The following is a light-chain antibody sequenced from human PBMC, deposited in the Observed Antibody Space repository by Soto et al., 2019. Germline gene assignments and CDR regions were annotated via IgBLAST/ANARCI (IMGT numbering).Light chain of an antibody. V-gene: IGLV2-14*01. CDR1: SSDVGGYNY. J-gene: IGLJ1*01. CDR3: SSYTSSSTPLYV. CDR2: DVS. Sequence: QSGLTQPASVSGSPGQSITISCTGTSSDVGGYNYVSWYQQHPGKAPKLMIYDVSNRPSGVSNRFSGSKSGNTASLTISGLQAEDEADYYCSSYTSSSTPLYVFGTGTKLTVL.